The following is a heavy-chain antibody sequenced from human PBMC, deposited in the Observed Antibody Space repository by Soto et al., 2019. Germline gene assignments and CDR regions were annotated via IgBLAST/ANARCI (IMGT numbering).Heavy chain of an antibody. CDR1: GYSFTSYW. J-gene: IGHJ6*02. V-gene: IGHV5-10-1*01. CDR3: ARLQDAGYYYYGMHV. Sequence: PGESLKISCKGSGYSFTSYWISWVRQMPGKGLEWMGRIDPSDSYTNYSPSFQGHVTISADKSISTAYLQWSSLKASDTAMYYCARLQDAGYYYYGMHVWGQGTTVTVSS. CDR2: IDPSDSYT.